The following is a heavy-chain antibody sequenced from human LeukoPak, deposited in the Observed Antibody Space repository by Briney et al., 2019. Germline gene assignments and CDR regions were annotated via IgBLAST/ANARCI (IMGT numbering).Heavy chain of an antibody. CDR1: GFTFSNYA. V-gene: IGHV3-21*01. J-gene: IGHJ4*02. Sequence: GGSLRLSCATSGFTFSNYALSWVRQAPGKGLEWVSSISPSSDYIYYADSVEGRLTISRDNAKNSLHLQMNSLGAEDTAVYYCARVEYYGSGTYSPIDYWGQGTPVTVSS. CDR2: ISPSSDYI. D-gene: IGHD3-10*01. CDR3: ARVEYYGSGTYSPIDY.